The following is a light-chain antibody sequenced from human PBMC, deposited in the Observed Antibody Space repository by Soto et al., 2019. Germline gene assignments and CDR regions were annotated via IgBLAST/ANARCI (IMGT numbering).Light chain of an antibody. CDR1: RSLLHSNGHNY. CDR3: MQALQTPPYT. V-gene: IGKV2-28*01. J-gene: IGKJ2*01. Sequence: EIVMTQSPLSRPVTLGESASISCRSSRSLLHSNGHNYLDWYLQKPGQSPQLLIYLGSNRASGIPDRFSGSGSGTDFTLKISRVEAEDVGVYYCMQALQTPPYTFGQGTKLEIK. CDR2: LGS.